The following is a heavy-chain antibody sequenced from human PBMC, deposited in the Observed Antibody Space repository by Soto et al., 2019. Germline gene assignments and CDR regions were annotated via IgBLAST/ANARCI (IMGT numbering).Heavy chain of an antibody. D-gene: IGHD2-15*01. V-gene: IGHV4-39*01. Sequence: SETLSLTCTVSGGSISSDSFYWAWIRQPPGKGLEWIGIIYYSGDTYYNPSLAGRLTMSVDTSNQFSLTLRSVTAADTALYYCARNQPQRYCSGGTCRPAYGMDVWGQGTKVTVSS. CDR3: ARNQPQRYCSGGTCRPAYGMDV. CDR1: GGSISSDSFY. CDR2: IYYSGDT. J-gene: IGHJ6*02.